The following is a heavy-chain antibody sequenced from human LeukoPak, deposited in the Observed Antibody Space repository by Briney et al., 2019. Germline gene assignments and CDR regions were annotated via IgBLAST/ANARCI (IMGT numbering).Heavy chain of an antibody. Sequence: GGSLRLSCAASGFTFSSYLMHWVRQAPGKGLVWVSRINSDGSSTNYADSVKGRFTISRDNARNTLYLQMNSLRAEDTAVYYCARETRFGVTIEYWGQGTLVTVSS. CDR3: ARETRFGVTIEY. J-gene: IGHJ4*02. D-gene: IGHD3-3*01. V-gene: IGHV3-74*01. CDR2: INSDGSST. CDR1: GFTFSSYL.